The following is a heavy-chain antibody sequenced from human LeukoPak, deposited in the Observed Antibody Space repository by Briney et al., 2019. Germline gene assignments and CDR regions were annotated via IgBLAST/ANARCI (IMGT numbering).Heavy chain of an antibody. J-gene: IGHJ4*02. V-gene: IGHV3-30*01. D-gene: IGHD6-13*01. CDR2: ISYDGSNK. CDR3: ARASLAAAGRPWNY. Sequence: GRSLRLSCAASGFTFSSYAMHWVRQAPGKGLEWVAVISYDGSNKYYADSVKGRFTISRDNSKNTLYLQMNSLRAEDTAVYYCARASLAAAGRPWNYWGQGTLVTVSS. CDR1: GFTFSSYA.